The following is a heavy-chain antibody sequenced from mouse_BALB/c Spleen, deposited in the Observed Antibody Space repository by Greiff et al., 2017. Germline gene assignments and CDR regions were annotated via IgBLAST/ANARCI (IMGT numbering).Heavy chain of an antibody. D-gene: IGHD2-14*01. CDR1: GFTFSSFG. J-gene: IGHJ2*01. CDR3: AREAYYRYGYFDY. V-gene: IGHV5-17*02. Sequence: EVMLVESGGGLVQPGGSRKLSCAASGFTFSSFGMHWVRQAPEKGLEWVAYISSGSSTIYYADTVKGRFTISRDNPKNTLFLQMTSLRSEDTAMYYCAREAYYRYGYFDYWGQGTTLTVSS. CDR2: ISSGSSTI.